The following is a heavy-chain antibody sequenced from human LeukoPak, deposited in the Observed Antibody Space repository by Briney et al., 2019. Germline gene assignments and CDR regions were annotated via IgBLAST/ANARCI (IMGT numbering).Heavy chain of an antibody. CDR3: AKDLWIAVAGTYGFDY. D-gene: IGHD6-19*01. J-gene: IGHJ4*02. CDR2: ISYDGSNK. Sequence: GGSLRLSCAASGFTFSSYGMHWVRQAPGKGLEWVAVISYDGSNKYYADSVKGRFTISRDNSKNTLYLQMNSLRAEDTAVYYCAKDLWIAVAGTYGFDYWGQGTLVTVSS. CDR1: GFTFSSYG. V-gene: IGHV3-30*18.